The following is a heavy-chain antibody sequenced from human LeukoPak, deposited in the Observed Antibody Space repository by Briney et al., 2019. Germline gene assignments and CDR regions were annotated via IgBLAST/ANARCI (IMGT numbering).Heavy chain of an antibody. J-gene: IGHJ6*02. CDR2: INHSGST. Sequence: PSVTPSLTCAVYGGSFSGYYWSWIRQPPGKGLEWIGEINHSGSTNYNPSLKSRVTISVDTSKSQFSLKLSSVTAADTAVYYCAREDPYYYYYGMDVWGQGTTVTVSS. CDR3: AREDPYYYYYGMDV. CDR1: GGSFSGYY. V-gene: IGHV4-34*01.